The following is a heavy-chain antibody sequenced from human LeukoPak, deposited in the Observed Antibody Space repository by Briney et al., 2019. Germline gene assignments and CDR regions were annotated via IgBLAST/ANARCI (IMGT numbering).Heavy chain of an antibody. V-gene: IGHV4-59*08. J-gene: IGHJ4*02. Sequence: PSETLSLNCSVSGGPVSSYYWSWIRQPPGKGLEWMGYVYYTGSTNYNPSLKSRVTMFEDKSKNQFSLRLSSVTVADTAVYYCARHFAYSSSSYFDYWGQGSLVTVSS. D-gene: IGHD6-6*01. CDR2: VYYTGST. CDR3: ARHFAYSSSSYFDY. CDR1: GGPVSSYY.